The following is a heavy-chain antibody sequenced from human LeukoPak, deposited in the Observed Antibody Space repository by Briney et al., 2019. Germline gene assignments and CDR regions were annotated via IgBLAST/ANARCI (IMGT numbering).Heavy chain of an antibody. D-gene: IGHD1-1*01. CDR3: ARGRVGYSSPVGY. CDR2: ISTRSTYI. V-gene: IGHV3-21*01. J-gene: IGHJ4*02. Sequence: GRSLRLSCAASGFTFSTYSMNWVRQAPGKGLEWVSSISTRSTYIYYADSVKGRFTISRDNAKNSLYLQMNSLRVDDTAVYYCARGRVGYSSPVGYWGQGTLVTVSS. CDR1: GFTFSTYS.